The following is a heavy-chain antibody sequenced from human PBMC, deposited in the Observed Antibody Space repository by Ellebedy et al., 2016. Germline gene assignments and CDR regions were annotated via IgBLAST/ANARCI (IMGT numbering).Heavy chain of an antibody. CDR3: ARESPHPKTGEKGSSSEGVLWYYYYMDV. CDR2: IIPIFGTA. CDR1: GGTFSSYA. V-gene: IGHV1-69*13. Sequence: SVKVSCXASGGTFSSYAISWVRQAPGQGLEWMGGIIPIFGTANYAQKFQGRVTITADESTSTAYMELSSLRSEDTAVYYCARESPHPKTGEKGSSSEGVLWYYYYMDVWGKGTTVTVSS. J-gene: IGHJ6*03. D-gene: IGHD6-6*01.